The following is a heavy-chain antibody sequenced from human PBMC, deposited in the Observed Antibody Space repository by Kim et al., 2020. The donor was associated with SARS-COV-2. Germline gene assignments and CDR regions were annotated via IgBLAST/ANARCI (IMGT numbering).Heavy chain of an antibody. CDR3: AKPLVEAGYSSSWDHYYYYYYGMDG. Sequence: GGSLRLSCAASGFTFSSYGMHWVRQAPGKGLEWVAVIWYDGSNKYYADSVKGRFTISRDNSKNTLYLQMNSLRAEDTAVYYCAKPLVEAGYSSSWDHYYYYYYGMDGWGQGTTVTVSS. CDR2: IWYDGSNK. D-gene: IGHD6-13*01. J-gene: IGHJ6*02. V-gene: IGHV3-33*06. CDR1: GFTFSSYG.